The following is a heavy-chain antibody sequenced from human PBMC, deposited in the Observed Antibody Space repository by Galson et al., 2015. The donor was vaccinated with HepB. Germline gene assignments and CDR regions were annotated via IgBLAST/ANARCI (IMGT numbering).Heavy chain of an antibody. CDR3: ARGSLMVQGVMYRYYYYYMDV. Sequence: ETLSLTCAVYGGSFSGYYWSWIRQPPGKGLEWIGEINHSGSTNYNLSLKSRVTISVDTSKNQFSLKLSSVTAADTAVYYCARGSLMVQGVMYRYYYYYMDVWGKGTTVTVSS. J-gene: IGHJ6*03. D-gene: IGHD3-10*01. CDR2: INHSGST. CDR1: GGSFSGYY. V-gene: IGHV4-34*01.